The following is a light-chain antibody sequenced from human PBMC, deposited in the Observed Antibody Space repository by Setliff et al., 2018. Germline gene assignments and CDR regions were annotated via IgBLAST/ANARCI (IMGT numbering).Light chain of an antibody. CDR3: QQYFSTPLT. CDR2: WAS. J-gene: IGKJ4*01. Sequence: DIVMTQSPDSLPVSLGERATINCRSSQSVLSGSTNKNYLAWYQQKPGQPPKLLIYWASTRESGVPDRFSGSGSGTDFTLTISSLQAEDVAVYYCQQYFSTPLTFGGGTKVDIK. CDR1: QSVLSGSTNKNY. V-gene: IGKV4-1*01.